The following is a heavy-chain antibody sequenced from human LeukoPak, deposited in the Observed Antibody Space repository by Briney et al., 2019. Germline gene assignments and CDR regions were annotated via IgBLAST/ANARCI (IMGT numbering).Heavy chain of an antibody. D-gene: IGHD5-18*01. CDR2: IYYSGST. CDR3: ARDGYSYGRYYYYGMDV. CDR1: GGSISSSSYY. J-gene: IGHJ6*02. Sequence: SETLSLTCTVSGGSISSSSYYWGWIRQPPGKGLEWIGSIYYSGSTYYNPSLKSRVTISVDTSKNQFSLKLSSVTAADTAVYYCARDGYSYGRYYYYGMDVWGQGTTVTVSS. V-gene: IGHV4-39*07.